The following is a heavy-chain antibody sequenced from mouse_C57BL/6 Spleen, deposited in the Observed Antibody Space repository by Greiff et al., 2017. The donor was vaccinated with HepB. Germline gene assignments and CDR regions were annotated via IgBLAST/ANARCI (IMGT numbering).Heavy chain of an antibody. CDR2: IYPGSGST. CDR3: ARSYGDY. CDR1: GYTFTSYW. D-gene: IGHD1-1*02. Sequence: VQLQQPGAELVKPGASVKMSCKASGYTFTSYWITWVKQRPGQGLEWIGDIYPGSGSTNYNEKFKSKATLTVEKSSSTVYLELSRLTSDDSAVYYCARSYGDYWGQGTTLTVSS. J-gene: IGHJ2*01. V-gene: IGHV1-55*01.